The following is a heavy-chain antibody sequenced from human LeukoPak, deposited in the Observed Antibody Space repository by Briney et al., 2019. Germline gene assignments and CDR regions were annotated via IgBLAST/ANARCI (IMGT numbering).Heavy chain of an antibody. V-gene: IGHV3-30*04. CDR1: GFTFSTYP. CDR2: MSYDGSNK. J-gene: IGHJ4*02. CDR3: ARGGSGWSSDY. Sequence: PGGSLRLSCAASGFTFSTYPMYWVRQAPGKGLEWVAIMSYDGSNKYYADSVKGRFSISRDNSKNTLYLQMYSLRAEDTAVYYCARGGSGWSSDYWGQGTLVTVSS. D-gene: IGHD6-19*01.